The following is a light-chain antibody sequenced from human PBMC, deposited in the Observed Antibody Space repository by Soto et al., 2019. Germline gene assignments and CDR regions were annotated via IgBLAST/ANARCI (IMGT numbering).Light chain of an antibody. CDR3: SAWDGSLSGFV. Sequence: QSVLPKPPSASGTPGQRITISCSGRDSSLGRHHVNWYQQLPGSPPRVHIYNTNQPPSGVPGRFSGYKSGTTASLALSGLQSEDEAEFYCSAWDGSLSGFVFGTGTKLTVL. CDR2: NTN. J-gene: IGLJ1*01. V-gene: IGLV1-44*01. CDR1: DSSLGRHH.